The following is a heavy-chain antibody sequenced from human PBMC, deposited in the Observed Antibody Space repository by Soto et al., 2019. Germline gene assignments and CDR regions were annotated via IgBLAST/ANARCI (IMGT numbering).Heavy chain of an antibody. J-gene: IGHJ6*02. Sequence: VQLVQSGAEVKKPGASVKVSCKASGYTFTSYGISWVRQAPGQGLEWMGWISAYNGNTNYAQKLQGRVTMTTDTSTSTAYMELRSLRSDDTAVYYCARDPLYCTNGVCYGYGMDVWGQGTTVTVSS. V-gene: IGHV1-18*01. D-gene: IGHD2-8*01. CDR2: ISAYNGNT. CDR1: GYTFTSYG. CDR3: ARDPLYCTNGVCYGYGMDV.